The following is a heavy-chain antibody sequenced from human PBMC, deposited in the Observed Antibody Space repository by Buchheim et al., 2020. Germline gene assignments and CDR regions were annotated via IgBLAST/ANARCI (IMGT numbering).Heavy chain of an antibody. Sequence: VQLVESGGDLVQPGGSLRLSCATSGFILSSSAMTWVRQAPGKGLEWVASMGSDGSRYYAASVKGRFTTPSDNSKNTLYLQMDSLRAEDTALYYCAKRVIDRGVDCWGQGTL. CDR3: AKRVIDRGVDC. D-gene: IGHD3-22*01. CDR1: GFILSSSA. V-gene: IGHV3-23*04. CDR2: MGSDGSR. J-gene: IGHJ4*02.